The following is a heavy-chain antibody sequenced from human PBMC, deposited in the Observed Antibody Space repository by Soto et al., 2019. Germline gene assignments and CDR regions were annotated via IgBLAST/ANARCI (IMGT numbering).Heavy chain of an antibody. CDR3: ARVYDFWSGGNWFDP. J-gene: IGHJ5*02. CDR2: IYYSGST. CDR1: GGSIGSSTYY. D-gene: IGHD3-3*01. Sequence: SETLSLTGTVSGGSIGSSTYYWAWIRQPPEKGLEWIGSIYYSGSTFYNPSLKSRVTISVDTSKNQFSLKLSSVTAADTAVYYCARVYDFWSGGNWFDPWGQGTLVTVSS. V-gene: IGHV4-39*01.